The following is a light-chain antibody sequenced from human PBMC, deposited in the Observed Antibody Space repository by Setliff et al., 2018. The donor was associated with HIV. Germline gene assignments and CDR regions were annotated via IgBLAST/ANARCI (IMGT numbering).Light chain of an antibody. J-gene: IGLJ1*01. CDR3: QVWDTSIDHYV. Sequence: ELTQPPSVSVAPGKTARITCGGNNIGSKSVHWYQQKPGQAPVLVVYDDTVRPSGIPERFSGSKSGNTATLTIIRVEAGDEADYYCQVWDTSIDHYVFGAGTKVTVL. V-gene: IGLV3-21*03. CDR2: DDT. CDR1: NIGSKS.